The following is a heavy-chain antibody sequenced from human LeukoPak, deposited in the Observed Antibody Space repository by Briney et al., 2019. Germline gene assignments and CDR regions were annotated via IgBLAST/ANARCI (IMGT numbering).Heavy chain of an antibody. V-gene: IGHV4-39*07. J-gene: IGHJ4*02. Sequence: SETLSLTCTVSGGSISSSSYYWGWIRQPPGKGLEWIGSIYYSGSTYYNPSLKSRVTISVDTSKNQFSLKLSSVTAADTAVYYCARAGGVTPFDYWGQGTLVTVSS. CDR3: ARAGGVTPFDY. CDR1: GGSISSSSYY. D-gene: IGHD2-8*02. CDR2: IYYSGST.